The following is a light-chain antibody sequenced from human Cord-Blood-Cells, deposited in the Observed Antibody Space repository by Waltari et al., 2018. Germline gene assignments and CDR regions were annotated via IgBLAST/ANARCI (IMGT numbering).Light chain of an antibody. CDR2: DVS. V-gene: IGLV2-11*01. Sequence: QSALTQSRSVSGSPGQSVTISCTGTSSDVGGYNYVSWYQQHPGKAPKLMIYDVSKRPSGVPDRFSGSKSGNTASLTISGLQAEDEADYYCCSYAGSRYVFGTGTKVTVL. CDR1: SSDVGGYNY. CDR3: CSYAGSRYV. J-gene: IGLJ1*01.